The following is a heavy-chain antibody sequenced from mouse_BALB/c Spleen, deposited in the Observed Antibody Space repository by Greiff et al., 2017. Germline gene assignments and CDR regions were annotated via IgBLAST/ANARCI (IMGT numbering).Heavy chain of an antibody. CDR3: ARATARYFDV. CDR2: ISNGGGST. D-gene: IGHD1-2*01. V-gene: IGHV5-12-2*01. J-gene: IGHJ1*01. Sequence: EVQGVESGGGLVQPGGSLKLSCAASGFTFSSYTMSWVRQTPEKRLEWVAYISNGGGSTYYPDTVKGRFTISRDNAKNTLYLQMSSLKSEDTAMYYCARATARYFDVWGAGTTVTVSS. CDR1: GFTFSSYT.